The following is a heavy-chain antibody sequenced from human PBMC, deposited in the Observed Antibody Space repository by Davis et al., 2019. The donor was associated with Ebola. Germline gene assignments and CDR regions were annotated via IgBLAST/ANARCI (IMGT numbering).Heavy chain of an antibody. D-gene: IGHD1-26*01. J-gene: IGHJ4*02. Sequence: ASVKVSCKASGYTFTGYYMHWVRQAPGQGLEWMGWINPNSGGTNYAQKFQGRVTMTRDTSISTAYMELSRLSSDDTAVYYWWREVGRGLSYFDYWGQGTLVTVSS. V-gene: IGHV1-2*02. CDR3: WREVGRGLSYFDY. CDR2: INPNSGGT. CDR1: GYTFTGYY.